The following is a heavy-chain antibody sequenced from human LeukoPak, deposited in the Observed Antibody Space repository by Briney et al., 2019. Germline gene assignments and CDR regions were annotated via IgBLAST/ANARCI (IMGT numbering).Heavy chain of an antibody. Sequence: AGGSLRLSCAASGFTFSSYAMSWVRQAPGKGLEWVSGISGSGGRTHYADSVKGRFTIYRENSKNTLYVQMNSLRAEHTAVYYCAKTGGVKTDWGQGTMVTVSS. V-gene: IGHV3-23*01. J-gene: IGHJ3*01. CDR2: ISGSGGRT. CDR1: GFTFSSYA. D-gene: IGHD3-16*01. CDR3: AKTGGVKTD.